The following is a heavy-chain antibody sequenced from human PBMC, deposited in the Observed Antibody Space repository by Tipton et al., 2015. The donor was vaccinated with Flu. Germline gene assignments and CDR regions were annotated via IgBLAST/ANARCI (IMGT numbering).Heavy chain of an antibody. V-gene: IGHV3-74*01. CDR3: ARDIDTLWFGEWTFDY. D-gene: IGHD3-10*01. J-gene: IGHJ4*02. Sequence: SLRLSCAASGFTFSSYWMHWVRQAPGKELVWVSRINSDGSSTSYADSVKGRFTISRDNAKNTLYLQMNSLRAEDTAVYYCARDIDTLWFGEWTFDYWGQGTLVTVSS. CDR2: INSDGSST. CDR1: GFTFSSYW.